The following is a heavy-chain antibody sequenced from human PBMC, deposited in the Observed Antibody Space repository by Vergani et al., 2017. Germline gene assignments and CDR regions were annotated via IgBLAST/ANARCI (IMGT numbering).Heavy chain of an antibody. CDR3: ARYNIEGGSSWTYYYYYYMDV. D-gene: IGHD6-13*01. CDR1: GGSFSGYY. V-gene: IGHV4-34*01. CDR2: INHSGST. Sequence: QVQLQQWGAGLLKPSETLSLTCAVYGGSFSGYYWSWIRQPPGKGLEWIGEINHSGSTNYNPSLKSRVTISVDTSKNQFSLKLSVVTAADTAVYYCARYNIEGGSSWTYYYYYYMDVWGKGTTVTVSS. J-gene: IGHJ6*03.